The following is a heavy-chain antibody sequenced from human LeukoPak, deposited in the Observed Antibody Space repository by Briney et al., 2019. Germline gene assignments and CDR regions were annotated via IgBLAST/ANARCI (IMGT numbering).Heavy chain of an antibody. D-gene: IGHD3-10*01. V-gene: IGHV3-30*18. J-gene: IGHJ5*02. CDR1: GVTLSPYG. Sequence: GGSLRLSCAASGVTLSPYGMHWVRQAPGKGLEWVAVISYEGGTQHYADSVKGRFIISRDSPRNTLYLQMNILRTEDTAVYYCAKEGTPQVSTWYDLWGQGTQVVVSS. CDR3: AKEGTPQVSTWYDL. CDR2: ISYEGGTQ.